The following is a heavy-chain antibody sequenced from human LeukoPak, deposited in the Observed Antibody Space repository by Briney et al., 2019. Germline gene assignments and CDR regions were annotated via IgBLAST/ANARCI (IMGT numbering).Heavy chain of an antibody. D-gene: IGHD3-3*01. Sequence: SETLSLTCIVSGGSISSSSYYWSWIRQPPGKGLEWIGYIYYSGSTNYNPSLKSRVTISVDTSKNQFSLKLSSVTAADTAVYYCARVRPYDFWSGYPDAFDIWGQGTMVTVSS. CDR3: ARVRPYDFWSGYPDAFDI. J-gene: IGHJ3*02. CDR1: GGSISSSSYY. CDR2: IYYSGST. V-gene: IGHV4-61*01.